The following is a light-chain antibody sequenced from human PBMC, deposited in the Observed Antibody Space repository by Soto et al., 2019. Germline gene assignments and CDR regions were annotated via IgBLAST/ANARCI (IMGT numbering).Light chain of an antibody. CDR2: TTS. CDR3: QQRDSYSLT. Sequence: DIQLTQSPSFLSASVGDRVTITCRASQGISSYLAWYQQKPGKAPKLLIYTTSTLQSGVPSRFRGSGSGTEFTLTISTLQPEDSATYYCQQRDSYSLTFGGGTKVEIK. CDR1: QGISSY. V-gene: IGKV1-9*01. J-gene: IGKJ4*01.